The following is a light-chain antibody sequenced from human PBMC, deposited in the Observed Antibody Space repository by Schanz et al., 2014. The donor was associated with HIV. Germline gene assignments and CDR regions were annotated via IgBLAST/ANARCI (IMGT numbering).Light chain of an antibody. V-gene: IGKV3-11*01. J-gene: IGKJ4*01. CDR3: QQRSNWPLT. CDR1: QGVSSN. Sequence: EIVMTQSPATLSVSPGERATLSCRASQGVSSNLAWYQKKPGQAPRLLIFGAFTRATGIPDRFSGSGSWTDFTLTISSLEPEDFAVYYCQQRSNWPLTFGGGTKVEIK. CDR2: GAF.